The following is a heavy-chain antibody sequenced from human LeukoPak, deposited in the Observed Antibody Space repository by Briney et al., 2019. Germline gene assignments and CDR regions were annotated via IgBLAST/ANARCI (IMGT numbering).Heavy chain of an antibody. CDR3: ARDRYDSSGYAP. Sequence: PGGSLRLSCAASGFTFSSYSMNWVRQAPGKGLEWVSSISSSSSYIYYADSVKGRFTISRDNAKNSLYLQMNSLRAEDTAAYYCARDRYDSSGYAPWGQGTLVTVSS. CDR2: ISSSSSYI. J-gene: IGHJ5*02. V-gene: IGHV3-21*01. D-gene: IGHD3-22*01. CDR1: GFTFSSYS.